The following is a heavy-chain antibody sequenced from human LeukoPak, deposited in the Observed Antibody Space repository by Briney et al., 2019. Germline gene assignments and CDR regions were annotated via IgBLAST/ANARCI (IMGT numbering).Heavy chain of an antibody. J-gene: IGHJ4*02. Sequence: GGSLRLSCAASGFTFSTYWIHWVRQAPGKGLVWVSRINTDGSTTNYADSVKGRFTISRDNAKNTLYLQMNDLRAEDTAVYYCARAGSFRFDYWGRGTLVTVSS. CDR2: INTDGSTT. V-gene: IGHV3-74*01. CDR3: ARAGSFRFDY. CDR1: GFTFSTYW. D-gene: IGHD3-10*01.